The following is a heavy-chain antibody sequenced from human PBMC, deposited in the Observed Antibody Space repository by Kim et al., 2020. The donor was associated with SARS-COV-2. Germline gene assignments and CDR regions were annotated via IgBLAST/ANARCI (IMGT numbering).Heavy chain of an antibody. V-gene: IGHV3-72*01. CDR2: IRNKRNSYTT. J-gene: IGHJ4*02. CDR1: GFTFSDYY. CDR3: ARADGSGSYYRG. D-gene: IGHD3-10*01. Sequence: GGSLRLSCVVSGFTFSDYYMDWVRQAPGKGLEWVGRIRNKRNSYTTDYAASVKGRFTISRNDPKSSLYLQMNSLKTEDTAVYYCARADGSGSYYRGWGQGTLVIVSS.